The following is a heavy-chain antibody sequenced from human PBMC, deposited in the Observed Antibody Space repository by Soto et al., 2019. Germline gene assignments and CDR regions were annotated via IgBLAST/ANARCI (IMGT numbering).Heavy chain of an antibody. CDR1: GFTFEDYA. D-gene: IGHD1-1*01. Sequence: GGSLRLSCAASGFTFEDYAMHWVRQAPGKGLEWVSGISWDSLSIGYADSVKGRFTISRDNAKNSLYLQMNSLRPEDTAFYYCANDLKSTWKRGWFDPWGQGTLVTVSS. V-gene: IGHV3-9*01. J-gene: IGHJ5*02. CDR2: ISWDSLSI. CDR3: ANDLKSTWKRGWFDP.